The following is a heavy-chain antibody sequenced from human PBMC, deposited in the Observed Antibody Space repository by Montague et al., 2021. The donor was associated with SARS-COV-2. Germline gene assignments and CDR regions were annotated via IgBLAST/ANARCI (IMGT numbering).Heavy chain of an antibody. J-gene: IGHJ4*02. D-gene: IGHD4-17*01. CDR3: ARRRLREDYFDF. V-gene: IGHV4-39*01. Sequence: SETLSLTCTVSGGSVGSSHYYWAWIRQPPGKGLEWIGTIYYSGSTYYNPSPRSRVTIDVDASTNQFSLKLNSLTATDTAIYHCARRRLREDYFDFWGREPCSPSPQ. CDR2: IYYSGST. CDR1: GGSVGSSHYY.